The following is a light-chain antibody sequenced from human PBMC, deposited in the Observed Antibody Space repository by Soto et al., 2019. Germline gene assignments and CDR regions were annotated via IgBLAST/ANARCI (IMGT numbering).Light chain of an antibody. V-gene: IGLV2-14*01. CDR2: EVN. J-gene: IGLJ3*02. CDR3: SSYASSGAVV. CDR1: SSDVGAYNY. Sequence: QSALTQPASVSGSPGQPITISCTGTSSDVGAYNYVSWYQLHPGKAPNLMIYEVNNRPSGVSHRFSGSKSGNTASLTFSGLQPEDEADYYCSSYASSGAVVFGGGTKLTVL.